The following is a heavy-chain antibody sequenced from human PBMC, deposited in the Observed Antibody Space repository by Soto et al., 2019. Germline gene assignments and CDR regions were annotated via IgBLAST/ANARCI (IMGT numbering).Heavy chain of an antibody. CDR2: MSYDGSYT. J-gene: IGHJ1*01. CDR1: GFSFSSYA. CDR3: ARSTTIISEYFHH. Sequence: GGSLRLSCAASGFSFSSYAMHWVRQAPGKGLEWVAVMSYDGSYTYYADSVKGRFTISRDNSKNTLYLQINSLRAEDTAVYYCARSTTIISEYFHHWGQGTLVTVSS. D-gene: IGHD4-17*01. V-gene: IGHV3-30-3*01.